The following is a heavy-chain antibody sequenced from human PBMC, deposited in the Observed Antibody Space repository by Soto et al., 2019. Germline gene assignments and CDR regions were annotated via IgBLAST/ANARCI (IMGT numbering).Heavy chain of an antibody. D-gene: IGHD3-22*01. CDR2: IIPIFGTA. CDR3: ARDRSREVRDNYYYGMDV. J-gene: IGHJ6*01. Sequence: ASVKVSCKASGGTFSSYAISWVRQAPGQGLEWMGGIIPIFGTANYAQKFQGRVTITADESTSTAYMELSSLRSEDTAVYYCARDRSREVRDNYYYGMDVWGQGTTVTV. V-gene: IGHV1-69*13. CDR1: GGTFSSYA.